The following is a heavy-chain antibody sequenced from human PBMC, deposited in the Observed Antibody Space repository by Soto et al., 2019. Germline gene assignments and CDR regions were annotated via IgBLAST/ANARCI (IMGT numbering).Heavy chain of an antibody. CDR2: MNPNSGNT. V-gene: IGHV1-8*01. CDR3: ARRYYGSGSYFPTANWFDP. CDR1: GYTFTSYD. D-gene: IGHD3-10*01. J-gene: IGHJ5*02. Sequence: ASVKVSCKASGYTFTSYDINWVRQATGQGLEWMGWMNPNSGNTGYAQKFQGRVTMTRNTSISTAYMERSRLRSEDTAVYYCARRYYGSGSYFPTANWFDPWGQGTLVTVSS.